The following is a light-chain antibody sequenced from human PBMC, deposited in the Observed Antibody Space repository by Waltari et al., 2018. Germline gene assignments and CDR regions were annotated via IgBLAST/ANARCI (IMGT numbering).Light chain of an antibody. CDR1: RSNIANNY. CDR3: GTWDSSLSGAV. V-gene: IGLV1-51*02. Sequence: QSVLTQPPPVPAPPGPRVPISFPGGRSNIANNYVTWYRQFPGTAPKLLIYENTERPSGIPGRFSGSKSGTSATLDITGLQAGDEADYYCGTWDSSLSGAVFGGGTHLTVL. J-gene: IGLJ7*01. CDR2: ENT.